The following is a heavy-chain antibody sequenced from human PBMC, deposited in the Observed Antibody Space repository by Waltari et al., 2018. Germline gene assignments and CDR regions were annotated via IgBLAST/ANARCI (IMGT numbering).Heavy chain of an antibody. CDR1: GFTFTSHW. CDR3: VRGYGGDVY. V-gene: IGHV3-74*01. CDR2: LNYDGSST. D-gene: IGHD2-21*02. Sequence: EVQLVESGGGLVQPGGSLSLSCSASGFTFTSHWMHWGRQGPGKGLEWVSRLNYDGSSTYYADFVKGRFTISRDNAKNTLYLQMNSLRAEDTGVYYCVRGYGGDVYWGQGTLVTVSS. J-gene: IGHJ4*02.